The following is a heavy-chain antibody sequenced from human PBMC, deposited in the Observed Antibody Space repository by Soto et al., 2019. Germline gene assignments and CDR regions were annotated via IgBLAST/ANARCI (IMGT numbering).Heavy chain of an antibody. CDR2: VYSGGAT. D-gene: IGHD3-10*01. CDR1: GFSVSRNY. V-gene: IGHV3-53*02. CDR3: ARVPGRL. Sequence: QLVETGGGWIQPGTSLTLSCAASGFSVSRNYMTWVRQAPGKGLEWVSFVYSGGATFYAVSVKVRFILSRDDSQNTMYLQMNTLRAEDTAVYYCARVPGRLWGRGTLVTVAS. J-gene: IGHJ4*02.